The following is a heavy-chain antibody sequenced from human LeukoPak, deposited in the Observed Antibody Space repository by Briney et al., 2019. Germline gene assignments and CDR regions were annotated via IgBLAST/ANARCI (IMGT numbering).Heavy chain of an antibody. Sequence: GGSLRLSCAASGFTFSSYAMHWVRQAPGKGPEWVAVISYDGSNKYYADSVKGRFTISRDNSKNTLYLQMNSLRAEDTAVYYCARDSGMDVWGQGTTVTVSS. J-gene: IGHJ6*02. CDR3: ARDSGMDV. CDR2: ISYDGSNK. V-gene: IGHV3-30-3*01. CDR1: GFTFSSYA.